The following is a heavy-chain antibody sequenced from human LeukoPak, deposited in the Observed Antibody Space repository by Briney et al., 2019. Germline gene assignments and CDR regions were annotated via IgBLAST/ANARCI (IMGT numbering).Heavy chain of an antibody. J-gene: IGHJ3*02. CDR2: IYPGDSDT. D-gene: IGHD3-9*01. Sequence: TGESLKISCKGSGYSFTSYWIGWVRQVPGKGLEWMGIIYPGDSDTRYNPSFQGRVTISADKSINTAYLQWDSLKASDTAMYYCALPLSFEDSFDIWGQGTMVTVSS. CDR1: GYSFTSYW. V-gene: IGHV5-51*01. CDR3: ALPLSFEDSFDI.